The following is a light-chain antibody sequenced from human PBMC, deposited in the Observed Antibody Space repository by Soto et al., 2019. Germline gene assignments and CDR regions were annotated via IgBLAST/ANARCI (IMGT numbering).Light chain of an antibody. CDR3: SSFTTTYIYV. Sequence: QSALTQPASVSGSPGQSITISCTGTSSDVGAYNYVSWYQQHPGKVPKLIIFEVGNRPSGVSHRFSGSKSGNTASLTISGLQAEDEADYYCSSFTTTYIYVFGTGTKLTVL. J-gene: IGLJ1*01. CDR2: EVG. V-gene: IGLV2-14*01. CDR1: SSDVGAYNY.